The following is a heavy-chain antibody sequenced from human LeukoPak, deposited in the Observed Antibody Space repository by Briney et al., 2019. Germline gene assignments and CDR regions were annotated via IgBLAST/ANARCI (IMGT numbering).Heavy chain of an antibody. J-gene: IGHJ4*02. V-gene: IGHV1-18*01. CDR3: ARSIAAAGYDY. CDR2: ISAYNGNT. CDR1: GYTFTSYG. D-gene: IGHD6-13*01. Sequence: ASVKVSCKASGYTFTSYGISWARQAPGQGLEWMGWISAYNGNTNYAQELQGRVTMTTDTSTSTAYMELRSLRSDDTAVYYCARSIAAAGYDYWGQGTLVTVSS.